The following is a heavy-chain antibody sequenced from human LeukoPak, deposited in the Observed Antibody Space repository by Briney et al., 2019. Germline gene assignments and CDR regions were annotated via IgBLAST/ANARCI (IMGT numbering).Heavy chain of an antibody. Sequence: SETLSLTCAVYGGSFSGYYWSWIRQPPGNGLEWIGEINHSGSTNYNPSLKSRVTISVDTSKNQFSLKLSSVTAADTAVYYCARSRFSSSAPSDWGQGTLVTVSS. CDR1: GGSFSGYY. D-gene: IGHD6-13*01. V-gene: IGHV4-34*01. J-gene: IGHJ4*02. CDR3: ARSRFSSSAPSD. CDR2: INHSGST.